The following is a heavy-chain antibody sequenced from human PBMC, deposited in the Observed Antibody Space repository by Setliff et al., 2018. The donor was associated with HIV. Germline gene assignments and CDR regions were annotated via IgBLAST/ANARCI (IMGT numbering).Heavy chain of an antibody. Sequence: SETLSLTCTVSGDSINSGSYYWSWIRQPAGEGLEWIGHIFTSVSTKYNPSLKSRVSMSIDTSKNQFSLKMSSVTAADTAVYYCARGVVDYDFWSGSGDYYYMDVWGKGTTVTVSS. V-gene: IGHV4-61*09. CDR2: IFTSVST. J-gene: IGHJ6*03. CDR3: ARGVVDYDFWSGSGDYYYMDV. D-gene: IGHD3-3*01. CDR1: GDSINSGSYY.